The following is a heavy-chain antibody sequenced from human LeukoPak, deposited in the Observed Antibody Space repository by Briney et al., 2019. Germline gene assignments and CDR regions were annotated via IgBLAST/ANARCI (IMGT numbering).Heavy chain of an antibody. CDR1: GGSISSSSYY. J-gene: IGHJ4*02. V-gene: IGHV4-39*07. D-gene: IGHD7-27*01. Sequence: SETLSLTCTVSGGSISSSSYYWGWIRQSPGTGLEWIGSIYYSGTTYYNPSLKSRVTISIDTSKNQFSLKLSSVTAADTAMYYCATRKLGNDYWGQGTLVTVSS. CDR3: ATRKLGNDY. CDR2: IYYSGTT.